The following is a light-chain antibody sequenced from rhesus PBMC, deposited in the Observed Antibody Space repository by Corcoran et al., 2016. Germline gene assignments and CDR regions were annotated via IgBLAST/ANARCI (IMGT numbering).Light chain of an antibody. CDR1: QGISNW. CDR3: QQHDKSPFP. Sequence: DIQMTQSPSSLSASVGDRVTITCRARQGISNWLAWYQQKPGKAPNLLIYRASNLETGVPSRFRGSGSGTDFTLTISSLQPEDIATYYCQQHDKSPFPFGPGTKLDIK. V-gene: IGKV1-69*01. J-gene: IGKJ3*01. CDR2: RAS.